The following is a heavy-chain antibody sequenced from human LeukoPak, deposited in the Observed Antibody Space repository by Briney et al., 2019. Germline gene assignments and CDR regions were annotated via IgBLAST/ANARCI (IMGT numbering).Heavy chain of an antibody. CDR2: ISGSGGRT. V-gene: IGHV3-23*01. Sequence: GGSLRLFCAASGFTFSSYALSWVRQAPGKGLEWVSAISGSGGRTYYADSVEGRFTISRDNSKNTLYLQMNSLRAEDTAVYYCAKDPTVTTFNWFDPWGQGTLVTVSS. D-gene: IGHD4-17*01. CDR1: GFTFSSYA. J-gene: IGHJ5*02. CDR3: AKDPTVTTFNWFDP.